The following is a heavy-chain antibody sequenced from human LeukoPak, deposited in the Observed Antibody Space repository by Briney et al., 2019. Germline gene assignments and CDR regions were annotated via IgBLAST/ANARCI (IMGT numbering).Heavy chain of an antibody. Sequence: PGGSLRLSCVASGFTFGSYWMTWVRQAPGKGLEWVANIKTDGSLIYYVDSVKGRFTISRDNAKNSLYLQMNSLRVEDTAVYYCARGRLILGTYYFDYWGQGTLVTVSS. CDR2: IKTDGSLI. J-gene: IGHJ4*02. V-gene: IGHV3-7*01. D-gene: IGHD3-22*01. CDR1: GFTFGSYW. CDR3: ARGRLILGTYYFDY.